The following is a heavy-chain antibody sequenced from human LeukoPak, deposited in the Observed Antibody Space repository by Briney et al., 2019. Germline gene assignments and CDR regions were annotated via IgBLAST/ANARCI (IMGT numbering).Heavy chain of an antibody. Sequence: GGSLRLSCAASGFTFSDYYMSWIRQAPGKGLEWVGRIKSKTDGGTTDYAAPVKGRFTISRDDSKNTLYLQMNSLKTEDTAVYYCTTRLLWFGELGDYWGQGTLVTVSS. J-gene: IGHJ4*02. CDR3: TTRLLWFGELGDY. V-gene: IGHV3-15*01. CDR2: IKSKTDGGTT. D-gene: IGHD3-10*01. CDR1: GFTFSDYY.